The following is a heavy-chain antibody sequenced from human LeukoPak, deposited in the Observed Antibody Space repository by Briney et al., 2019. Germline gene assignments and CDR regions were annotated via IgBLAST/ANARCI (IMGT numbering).Heavy chain of an antibody. J-gene: IGHJ4*02. CDR1: GYTFISYG. V-gene: IGHV1-18*01. CDR2: ISAYNGNT. D-gene: IGHD3-10*01. Sequence: ASVKVSCKASGYTFISYGISWVRQAPGQGLEWMGWISAYNGNTNYAQKLQGRVTMTTDTSTSTDYMELRSLRSDDTAVYYCARDWDYYGSGSYRYFDYWGQGTLVTVSS. CDR3: ARDWDYYGSGSYRYFDY.